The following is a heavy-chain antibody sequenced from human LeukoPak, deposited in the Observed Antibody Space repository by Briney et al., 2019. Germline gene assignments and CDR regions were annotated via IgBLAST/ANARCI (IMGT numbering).Heavy chain of an antibody. D-gene: IGHD2-15*01. CDR3: ARNRCSGGSCYSGLSAGY. V-gene: IGHV1-2*02. Sequence: ASVKVSCKASGYTFTGYYMHWVRQAPGHGLEWMGWINPNSGGTNYAQKFQGRVTMTRDTSISTAYMELSRLRSDDTAVYYCARNRCSGGSCYSGLSAGYWGQGTLVTVSS. J-gene: IGHJ4*02. CDR1: GYTFTGYY. CDR2: INPNSGGT.